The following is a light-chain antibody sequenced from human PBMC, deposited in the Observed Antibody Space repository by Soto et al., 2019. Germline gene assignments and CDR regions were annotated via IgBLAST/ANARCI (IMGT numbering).Light chain of an antibody. Sequence: DAQMTQSPSSLSASVGDSVTITCRASQSIGTYLDWYQHKPGKAPKLLIYAASSLQSGVPSRFSGSGSGTDFTLTISSLQPEDFATYYWQESHSTLGQGTKLEIK. V-gene: IGKV1-39*01. CDR1: QSIGTY. J-gene: IGKJ2*01. CDR2: AAS. CDR3: QESHST.